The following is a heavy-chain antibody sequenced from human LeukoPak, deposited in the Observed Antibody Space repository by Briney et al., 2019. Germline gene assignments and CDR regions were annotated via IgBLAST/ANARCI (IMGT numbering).Heavy chain of an antibody. CDR2: IYYSGST. J-gene: IGHJ6*03. Sequence: PSETLSLTCSVSGGSISRSSYYWGWIRQPPGKGLEWIGSIYYSGSTYYNPSLKSRVTISVDTSKNQFSLKLSSVTAADTAVYYCARTGSGRKSYYYMDVWGKGTTVTISS. D-gene: IGHD3-10*01. CDR3: ARTGSGRKSYYYMDV. V-gene: IGHV4-39*07. CDR1: GGSISRSSYY.